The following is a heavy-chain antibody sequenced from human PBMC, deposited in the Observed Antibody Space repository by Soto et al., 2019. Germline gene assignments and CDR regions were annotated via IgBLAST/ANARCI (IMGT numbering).Heavy chain of an antibody. J-gene: IGHJ6*03. V-gene: IGHV3-23*01. Sequence: EVRVLESGGGLVQPGGSLRLSCVGSGLPFRNFAMTWVRQAPGKGLEWVSWISGSGGAIYYADSVKGRFTISRDNSKNTLFLQMNSLRAEDTAEYYCVTFRGQSSHYYYYMDVWGKGTTVTVSS. CDR3: VTFRGQSSHYYYYMDV. CDR2: ISGSGGAI. CDR1: GLPFRNFA.